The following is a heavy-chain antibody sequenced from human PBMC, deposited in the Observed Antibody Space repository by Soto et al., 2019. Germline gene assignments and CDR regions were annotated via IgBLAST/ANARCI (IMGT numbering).Heavy chain of an antibody. CDR1: GSSISSYY. CDR3: ARLPPSGYDLWLYP. D-gene: IGHD5-12*01. J-gene: IGHJ5*02. Sequence: PSETLSLTCTPSGSSISSYYWSRFGQPPGKGLEWIGYIYYSGSTNYSPSLKSRVTISVDTSKNQCSLKLSSVTAADTAVYYCARLPPSGYDLWLYPWGQGTLVTVSS. CDR2: IYYSGST. V-gene: IGHV4-59*01.